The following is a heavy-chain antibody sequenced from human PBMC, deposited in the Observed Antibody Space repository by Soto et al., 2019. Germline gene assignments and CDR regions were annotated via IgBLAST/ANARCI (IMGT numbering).Heavy chain of an antibody. V-gene: IGHV3-64*01. CDR3: ARVRATVTETYYYYYYYMDV. CDR2: ISSNGGST. D-gene: IGHD4-4*01. Sequence: GGSLRLSCAASGFTFSSYAMHWVRQAPGKGLEYVSAISSNGGSTYYANSVKGRFTISRDNSKNTLYLQIGSLRAEDMAVYYCARVRATVTETYYYYYYYMDVWGKGTTVTVSS. J-gene: IGHJ6*03. CDR1: GFTFSSYA.